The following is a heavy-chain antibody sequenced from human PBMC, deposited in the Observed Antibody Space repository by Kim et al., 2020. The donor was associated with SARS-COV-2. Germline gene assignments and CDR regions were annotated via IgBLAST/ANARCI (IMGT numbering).Heavy chain of an antibody. J-gene: IGHJ4*02. D-gene: IGHD4-17*01. Sequence: SETLSLTCAVSGGSFSGYYWSWVRQPPGKGLEWVGEINHSGSTNYNPSSESRVTISVDTSKNQFSLKLSSVTEADTAVYYCERGMVHYGDYPYFDYWGQGTLVTVSS. CDR1: GGSFSGYY. V-gene: IGHV4-34*01. CDR2: INHSGST. CDR3: ERGMVHYGDYPYFDY.